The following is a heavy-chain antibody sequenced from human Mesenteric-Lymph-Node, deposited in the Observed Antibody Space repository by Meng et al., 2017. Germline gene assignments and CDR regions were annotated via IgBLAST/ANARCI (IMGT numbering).Heavy chain of an antibody. J-gene: IGHJ4*02. CDR1: GFTFTNYA. Sequence: GESLKISCAASGFTFTNYAMSWVRQAPGKGLDWVSAISGSGGSTYYADSVKGRFTISRDNSKNTLYLQMNSLRAEDTAVYYCAKGGVDRWLQFWGQGTLVTVSS. CDR2: ISGSGGST. V-gene: IGHV3-23*01. D-gene: IGHD5-24*01. CDR3: AKGGVDRWLQF.